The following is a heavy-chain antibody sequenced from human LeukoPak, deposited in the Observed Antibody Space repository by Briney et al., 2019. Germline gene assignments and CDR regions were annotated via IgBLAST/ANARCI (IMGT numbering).Heavy chain of an antibody. J-gene: IGHJ5*02. Sequence: SVKVSCKASGGTFSSYAISWVRQAPGQGLEWMGRIIPILGIANYAQKLQGRVTMTTDTSTSTAYMELRSLRSDDTAVYYCARDLGSGWYRVNNWFDPWGQGTLVTVSS. D-gene: IGHD6-19*01. V-gene: IGHV1-69*04. CDR2: IIPILGIA. CDR1: GGTFSSYA. CDR3: ARDLGSGWYRVNNWFDP.